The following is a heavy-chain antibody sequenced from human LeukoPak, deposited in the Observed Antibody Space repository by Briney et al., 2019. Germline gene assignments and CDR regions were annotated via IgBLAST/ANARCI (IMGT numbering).Heavy chain of an antibody. Sequence: ASVKVSCKASGYTFTGYYMHWVRQAPGQGLEWMGWINPNSGGTNYAQKFQGRVTMTRDMSISTAYMELSRLRSDDTAVYYCARDLDVWAYYDFWSGYPGYWGQGTLVTVSS. CDR2: INPNSGGT. V-gene: IGHV1-2*02. CDR3: ARDLDVWAYYDFWSGYPGY. CDR1: GYTFTGYY. J-gene: IGHJ4*02. D-gene: IGHD3-3*01.